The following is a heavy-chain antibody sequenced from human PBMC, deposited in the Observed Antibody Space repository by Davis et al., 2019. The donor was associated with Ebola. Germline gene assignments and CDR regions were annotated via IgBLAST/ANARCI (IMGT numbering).Heavy chain of an antibody. D-gene: IGHD3-3*01. J-gene: IGHJ4*02. CDR1: GYSFTTYW. CDR2: LDPGDSDT. V-gene: IGHV5-51*01. Sequence: GESLKISCKGSGYSFTTYWIGWVRQMPGKGLEWMGILDPGDSDTRYSPSFQGQVTISADKSISTAYLQWSSLKASDTAMYYCARFTIFGVGQVDYWGQGTLVTVSS. CDR3: ARFTIFGVGQVDY.